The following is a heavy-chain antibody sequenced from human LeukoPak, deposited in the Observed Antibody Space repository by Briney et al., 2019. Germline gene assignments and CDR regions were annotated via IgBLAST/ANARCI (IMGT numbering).Heavy chain of an antibody. Sequence: SETLSLTCTVSGGSISSYYWSWIRQPAGKGLEWIGRIYTSGSTNYNASLKSRVSMSVDTSKDQFSLKLSSVTAADAAVFYCARENSGSYREFDYWGQGTLVTVSS. V-gene: IGHV4-4*07. CDR3: ARENSGSYREFDY. D-gene: IGHD1-26*01. CDR2: IYTSGST. J-gene: IGHJ4*02. CDR1: GGSISSYY.